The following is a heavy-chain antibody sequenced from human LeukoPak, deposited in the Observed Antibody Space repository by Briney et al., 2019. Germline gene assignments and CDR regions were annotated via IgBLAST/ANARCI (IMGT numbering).Heavy chain of an antibody. CDR1: GFTFNSYA. J-gene: IGHJ4*02. Sequence: GGSLRLSCAASGFTFNSYAMSWVRQAPGKGLEWVSAISGSGGSTYYADSVKGRFTISRDNSKNTLSLQMNSLRAEDTAVYYCARGLTAMVTNWGQGTLVTVSS. CDR3: ARGLTAMVTN. D-gene: IGHD5-18*01. CDR2: ISGSGGST. V-gene: IGHV3-23*01.